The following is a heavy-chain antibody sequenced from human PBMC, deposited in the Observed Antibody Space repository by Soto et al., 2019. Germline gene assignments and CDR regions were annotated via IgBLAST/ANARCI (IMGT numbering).Heavy chain of an antibody. CDR2: IYYSGST. Sequence: KPSETLSLTCTVSGGSISSGGYYWSWIRQHPGKGLEWIGYIYYSGSTNYNPSLKSRVTISVDTSKNQFSLKLTSVTAADTAVYYCARAGDYYGSGSYFYYGMDVWGQGTTVTVSS. CDR3: ARAGDYYGSGSYFYYGMDV. D-gene: IGHD3-10*01. CDR1: GGSISSGGYY. J-gene: IGHJ6*02. V-gene: IGHV4-31*03.